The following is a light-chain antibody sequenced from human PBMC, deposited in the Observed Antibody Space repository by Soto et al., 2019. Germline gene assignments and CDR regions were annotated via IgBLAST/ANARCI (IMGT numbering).Light chain of an antibody. CDR2: EVS. CDR3: SSYTGSSTLYV. Sequence: QSVLTQPASVSGTPGQWITISCTGTRRDVGYYNYVSWYQQHPGKAPKLMIYEVSKRPSGVSNRFSGSKSGNTASLTISGLQAEDEADYYCSSYTGSSTLYVFGTGTKVTVL. J-gene: IGLJ1*01. CDR1: RRDVGYYNY. V-gene: IGLV2-14*01.